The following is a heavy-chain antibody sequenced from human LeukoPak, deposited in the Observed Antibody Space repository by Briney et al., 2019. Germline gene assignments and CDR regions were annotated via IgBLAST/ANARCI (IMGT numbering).Heavy chain of an antibody. D-gene: IGHD3-22*01. CDR1: GFTFSDYD. CDR2: ISSDGNNK. J-gene: IGHJ5*02. CDR3: AKNSDFDSSGLSP. Sequence: GRSLTLSCAASGFTFSDYDMHWVRQAPGKGLEWVAVISSDGNNKYYADSVKGRFTISRDTSKNTLYLQMNSLRPEDTAVYYCAKNSDFDSSGLSPWGQGTMVTVSS. V-gene: IGHV3-30*18.